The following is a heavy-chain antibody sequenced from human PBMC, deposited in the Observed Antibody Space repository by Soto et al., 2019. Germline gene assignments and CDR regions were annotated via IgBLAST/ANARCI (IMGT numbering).Heavy chain of an antibody. D-gene: IGHD5-12*01. V-gene: IGHV3-33*01. Sequence: GGSLRLSCAASGFTFSSYGMHWVRQAPGKGLEWVAVIWYDGSETYYLDSVKGRFTVSRDNAQNSLYLQMNSLRAEDTAVYFCARDGKGYGNAFDTWGQGTMVTVSS. CDR3: ARDGKGYGNAFDT. CDR1: GFTFSSYG. CDR2: IWYDGSET. J-gene: IGHJ3*02.